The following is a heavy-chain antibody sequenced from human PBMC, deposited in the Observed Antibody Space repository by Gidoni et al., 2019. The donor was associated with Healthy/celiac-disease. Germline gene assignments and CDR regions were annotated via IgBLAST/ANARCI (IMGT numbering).Heavy chain of an antibody. CDR3: ARNRRDGYNYYFDY. J-gene: IGHJ4*02. CDR1: GFTFSSYA. V-gene: IGHV3-30-3*01. D-gene: IGHD5-12*01. Sequence: QVQLVESGGGVVQPGRSLRLSCAASGFTFSSYAMHWVRQAPGKGLEWVAVIAYDGSNKYYADSVKGRFTISRDNSKNTLYLQMNSLRAEDTAVYYCARNRRDGYNYYFDYWGQGTLVTVSS. CDR2: IAYDGSNK.